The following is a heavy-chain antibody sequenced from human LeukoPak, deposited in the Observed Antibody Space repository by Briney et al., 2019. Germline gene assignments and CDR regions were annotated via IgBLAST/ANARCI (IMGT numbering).Heavy chain of an antibody. CDR3: ARDGGSRHVAFDI. Sequence: PSETLSLTCTVSGGSISSGSYYWSWIRQPAGKGLEWIGRIYTSGSTNYNPSLKGRVTISVDTSKNQFSLKLSSVTAADTAVYYCARDGGSRHVAFDIWGQGTMVIVSS. CDR1: GGSISSGSYY. J-gene: IGHJ3*02. D-gene: IGHD3-10*01. CDR2: IYTSGST. V-gene: IGHV4-61*02.